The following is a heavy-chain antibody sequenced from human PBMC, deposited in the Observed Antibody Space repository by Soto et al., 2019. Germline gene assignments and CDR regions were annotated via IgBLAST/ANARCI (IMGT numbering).Heavy chain of an antibody. Sequence: EVSLAETGGGLIHPGGSLRLSCAASGFTVSGMFMNWVRQAPGKGLEWVSVIYSAGPTYYADSVKGRFTISRDNSKNTLFLQLNNLRAEDTAVYYCARDADSSGLHYWGQGILVTVSS. D-gene: IGHD6-19*01. CDR3: ARDADSSGLHY. V-gene: IGHV3-53*02. J-gene: IGHJ4*02. CDR1: GFTVSGMF. CDR2: IYSAGPT.